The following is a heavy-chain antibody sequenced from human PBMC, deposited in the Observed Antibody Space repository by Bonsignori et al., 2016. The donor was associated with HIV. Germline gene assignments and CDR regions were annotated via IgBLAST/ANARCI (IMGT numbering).Heavy chain of an antibody. CDR3: ARAGGYCSSTSCPYYYYYMDV. CDR1: GGSFSGYY. J-gene: IGHJ6*03. V-gene: IGHV4-34*01. CDR2: INHSGST. Sequence: SETLSLTCAVYGGSFSGYYWSWIRQPPGKGLEWIGEINHSGSTNYNPSLKSRVTISVDTSKNQFSLKLSSVTAADTAVYYCARAGGYCSSTSCPYYYYYMDVWGKGTTVTVSS. D-gene: IGHD2-2*01.